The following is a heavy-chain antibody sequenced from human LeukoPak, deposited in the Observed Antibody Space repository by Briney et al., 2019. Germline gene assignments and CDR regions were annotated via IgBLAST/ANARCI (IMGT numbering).Heavy chain of an antibody. V-gene: IGHV3-48*01. J-gene: IGHJ6*03. CDR3: ARAVSYDFWSGYYSSYYYYYMDV. D-gene: IGHD3-3*01. CDR2: ISSSSSTI. CDR1: GFTFSSYS. Sequence: GGSLRLSCAASGFTFSSYSMNWVRQAPGKGLEWVSYISSSSSTIYYADSVKGRFTISRDNAKNSLYLQMNSLRAEDTAVYYCARAVSYDFWSGYYSSYYYYYMDVWGKGTTVTVSS.